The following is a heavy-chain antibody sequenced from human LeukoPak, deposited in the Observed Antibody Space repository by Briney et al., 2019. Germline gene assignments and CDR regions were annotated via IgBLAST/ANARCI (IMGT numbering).Heavy chain of an antibody. Sequence: SETLSLTCTVSGGSISSGGYYWTWIRQHPGKGLEWIGYVYYSGSTYYNPSRKSRVTISVDTSKNQFSLKLSSVTAADTAVYYCARAPSITMIVVVTQTHAFDIWGQGTMVTVSS. CDR1: GGSISSGGYY. D-gene: IGHD3-22*01. CDR3: ARAPSITMIVVVTQTHAFDI. V-gene: IGHV4-31*03. J-gene: IGHJ3*02. CDR2: VYYSGST.